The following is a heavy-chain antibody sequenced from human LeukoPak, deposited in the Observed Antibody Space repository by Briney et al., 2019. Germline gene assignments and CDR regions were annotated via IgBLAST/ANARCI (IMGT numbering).Heavy chain of an antibody. D-gene: IGHD3-16*01. V-gene: IGHV4-59*01. CDR1: GGSISSYY. Sequence: PSETLSLTCTVSGGSISSYYWSWIRQPPGKGLEWFGYIYYSGSTNYNPSLKSRVTISVDTSKNQFSLKLSSVTAADTAVYYCAGSLGYWGQGTLVTVSS. CDR2: IYYSGST. CDR3: AGSLGY. J-gene: IGHJ4*02.